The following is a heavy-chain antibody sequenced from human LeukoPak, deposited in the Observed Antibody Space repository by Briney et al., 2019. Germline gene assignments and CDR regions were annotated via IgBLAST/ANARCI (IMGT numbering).Heavy chain of an antibody. CDR1: GFTFSTYG. D-gene: IGHD4-17*01. J-gene: IGHJ6*03. CDR2: INHSGST. CDR3: ARRKTTVTTSVLGYYYYYYMDV. Sequence: GSLRLSCAASGFTFSTYGMSWVRQAPGKGLEWIGEINHSGSTNYNPSLKSRVTISVDTSKNQFSLKLSSVTAADTAVYYCARRKTTVTTSVLGYYYYYYMDVWGKGTTVTVSS. V-gene: IGHV4-34*01.